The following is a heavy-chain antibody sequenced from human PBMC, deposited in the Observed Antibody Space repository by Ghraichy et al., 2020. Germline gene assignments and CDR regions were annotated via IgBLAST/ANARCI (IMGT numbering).Heavy chain of an antibody. Sequence: ASVKVSCKASGYTFTGYYMHWVRQAPGQGLEWMGWINPNSGGTNYAQKFQGRVTMTRDSSISTAYMELSRLRSDDTAVYYCARARSWYVGNWFDPWGQGTLVTVSS. J-gene: IGHJ5*02. CDR2: INPNSGGT. CDR3: ARARSWYVGNWFDP. CDR1: GYTFTGYY. D-gene: IGHD6-13*01. V-gene: IGHV1-2*02.